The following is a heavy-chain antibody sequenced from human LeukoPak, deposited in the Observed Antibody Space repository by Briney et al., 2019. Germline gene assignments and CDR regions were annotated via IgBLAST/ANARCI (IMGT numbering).Heavy chain of an antibody. Sequence: ASVKVSCKASGYTFTGYYMHWVRQAPGQGLEWMGWINPNSGGTNYAQKFQGRVTMTRDTSISTAYMELSRLRSDDTAVYYCARDSNLSGYDVVGDYWGQGTLVTVSS. V-gene: IGHV1-2*02. J-gene: IGHJ4*02. D-gene: IGHD5-12*01. CDR1: GYTFTGYY. CDR3: ARDSNLSGYDVVGDY. CDR2: INPNSGGT.